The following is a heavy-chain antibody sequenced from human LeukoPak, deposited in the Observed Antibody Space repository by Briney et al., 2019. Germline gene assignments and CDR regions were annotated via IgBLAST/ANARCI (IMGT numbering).Heavy chain of an antibody. D-gene: IGHD3-3*01. J-gene: IGHJ5*02. CDR1: GGSISSYY. V-gene: IGHV4-59*01. Sequence: SETLSLTCTVSGGSISSYYWSWIRQPPGKGLEWIGYIYYSGSTNYNPSLKSRVTISVDTSKNQFSLKLSSVTAADTAVYYCARAADYDFCSGYASSYNWFDPWGQGTLVTVSS. CDR3: ARAADYDFCSGYASSYNWFDP. CDR2: IYYSGST.